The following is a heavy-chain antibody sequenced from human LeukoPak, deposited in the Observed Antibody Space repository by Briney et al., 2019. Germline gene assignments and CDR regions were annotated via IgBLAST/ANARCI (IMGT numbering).Heavy chain of an antibody. V-gene: IGHV4-59*08. CDR1: GGSISSYY. CDR2: IYYSGST. J-gene: IGHJ6*02. Sequence: SETLSLTCTVSGGSISSYYWSWIRQPPGKGLEWIGYIYYSGSTNYNPSLKSRVTISVDTSKNQFSLKLSSVTAADTAVYYCARHLYYYYGMDVWGQGTTVTVSS. CDR3: ARHLYYYYGMDV.